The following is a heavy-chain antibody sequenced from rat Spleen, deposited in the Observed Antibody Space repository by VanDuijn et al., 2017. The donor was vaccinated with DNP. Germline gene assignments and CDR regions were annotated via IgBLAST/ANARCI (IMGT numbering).Heavy chain of an antibody. CDR1: GFIFSNYG. V-gene: IGHV5S23*01. CDR3: TRDDDKGDY. Sequence: EVHLVESGGGLVQPGRSLKLSCAASGFIFSNYGMAWVRQTPTKGLEWVASISTGGDSTFYRDSVKGRFTISRDNAKSILYLQMDSLRSEDTATYYCTRDDDKGDYWGQGVMVTVSS. CDR2: ISTGGDST. J-gene: IGHJ2*01.